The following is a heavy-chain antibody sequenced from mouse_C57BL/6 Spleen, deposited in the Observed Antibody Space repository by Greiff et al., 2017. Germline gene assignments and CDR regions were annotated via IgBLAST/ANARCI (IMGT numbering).Heavy chain of an antibody. Sequence: EVKLMESGGGLVKPGGSLKLSCAASGFTFSDYGMHWVRQAPEKGLEWVAYISSGSSTIYYADTVKGRFTISRDNAKNTLFLQMTSLRSEDTAMYYCARPVGYDGYAMDYWGQGTSVTVSA. V-gene: IGHV5-17*01. CDR2: ISSGSSTI. CDR3: ARPVGYDGYAMDY. D-gene: IGHD2-2*01. J-gene: IGHJ4*01. CDR1: GFTFSDYG.